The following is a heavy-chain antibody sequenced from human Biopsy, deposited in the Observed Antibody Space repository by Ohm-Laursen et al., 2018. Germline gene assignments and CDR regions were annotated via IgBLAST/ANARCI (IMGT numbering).Heavy chain of an antibody. CDR3: ARDRMTDVFGGPTRTDVFDS. CDR1: GYTFTDYY. CDR2: INPNSGAT. J-gene: IGHJ4*02. D-gene: IGHD3-10*01. Sequence: ASVKVSCNSSGYTFTDYYIHWVRQSPGQGLEWMGWINPNSGATNSAQKFRDRVTLTRDTSISAVYIDLRRLKSDDAAIYYCARDRMTDVFGGPTRTDVFDSWGQGTLVTVSS. V-gene: IGHV1-2*02.